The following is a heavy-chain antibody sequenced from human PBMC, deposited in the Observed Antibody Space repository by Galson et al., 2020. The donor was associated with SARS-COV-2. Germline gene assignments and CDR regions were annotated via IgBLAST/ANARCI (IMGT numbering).Heavy chain of an antibody. V-gene: IGHV1-24*01. CDR1: GYTLTELS. CDR2: FDPEDGET. J-gene: IGHJ3*02. Sequence: ASVKVSCKVSGYTLTELSMHWVRQAPGQGLEWMGGFDPEDGETIYAQKFQGRVTMTEDTSTDTAYMELSSLRSEDTAVYYCATAPLLIDAFDIWGQGTMVTVSS. D-gene: IGHD2-15*01. CDR3: ATAPLLIDAFDI.